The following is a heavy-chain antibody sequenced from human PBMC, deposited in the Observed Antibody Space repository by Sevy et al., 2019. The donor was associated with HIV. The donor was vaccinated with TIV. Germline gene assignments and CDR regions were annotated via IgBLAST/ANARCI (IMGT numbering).Heavy chain of an antibody. J-gene: IGHJ3*02. CDR1: GFNFDIFD. D-gene: IGHD3-3*01. Sequence: GGSLRLSCAASGFNFDIFDMNWVRQAPGKGLEWVSGISGGGTKYYTDSVKGRFTVSRDNSKNTVYLQMTSLSAEDAVVYYCAKEEYYDFRGAFDIWGQGTVVTVSS. CDR2: ISGGGTK. CDR3: AKEEYYDFRGAFDI. V-gene: IGHV3-23*01.